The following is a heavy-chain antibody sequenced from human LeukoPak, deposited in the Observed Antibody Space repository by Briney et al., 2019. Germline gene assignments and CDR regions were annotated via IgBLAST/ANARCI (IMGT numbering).Heavy chain of an antibody. CDR1: GFTFSSYG. Sequence: GGSLRLSCAASGFTFSSYGMHWVRQAPGKGLEWVAVISYDGSNKYYADSVKGRFTISRDNSKNTLYLQMNSLRAEDTAVYYCAEELITIFGVDGRDPWGQGTLVTVSS. V-gene: IGHV3-30*18. CDR2: ISYDGSNK. D-gene: IGHD3-3*01. CDR3: AEELITIFGVDGRDP. J-gene: IGHJ5*02.